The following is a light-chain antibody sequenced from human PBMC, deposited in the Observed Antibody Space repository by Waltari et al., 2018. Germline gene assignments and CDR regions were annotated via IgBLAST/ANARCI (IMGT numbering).Light chain of an antibody. CDR2: KAS. CDR1: QSISSW. V-gene: IGKV1-5*03. Sequence: DIQMTHSPSTLSASVGDRVTITCRASQSISSWLAWYQQKPGKAPNFLIYKASSLQSGVPSRFSGSGSGTEFTLTISSLQPDDFAAYDCQQYNSYPWTFGQGTKVEIK. J-gene: IGKJ1*01. CDR3: QQYNSYPWT.